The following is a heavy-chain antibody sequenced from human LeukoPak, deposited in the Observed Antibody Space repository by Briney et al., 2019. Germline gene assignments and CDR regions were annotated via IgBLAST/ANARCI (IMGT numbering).Heavy chain of an antibody. J-gene: IGHJ4*02. V-gene: IGHV4-30-4*08. CDR2: IYYSGST. CDR1: GCSISSGDYY. Sequence: SETLSLTCTVSGCSISSGDYYWSWIRPPPGKGLEWFGYIYYSGSTYYNPSLKSRATISVDTSKNQFSLKLSSVTAADTAVYYCARGPPRYCSSTSCYLNYWGQGTLVTVSS. D-gene: IGHD2-2*01. CDR3: ARGPPRYCSSTSCYLNY.